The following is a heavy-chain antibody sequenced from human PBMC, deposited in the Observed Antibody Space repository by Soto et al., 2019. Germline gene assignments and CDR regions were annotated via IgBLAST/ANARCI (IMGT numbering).Heavy chain of an antibody. Sequence: SETLSLTCTLSGDSIRSYSWRWIRQPPGEGLEWIGNIHYNGNTEYSPSLQSRVTMSVDTSKNHFSLTLISVTTADTAVYFCAREGNLGRWIQPVDSWGQGALVTVS. J-gene: IGHJ4*02. CDR1: GDSIRSYS. CDR2: IHYNGNT. CDR3: AREGNLGRWIQPVDS. V-gene: IGHV4-59*01. D-gene: IGHD2-2*03.